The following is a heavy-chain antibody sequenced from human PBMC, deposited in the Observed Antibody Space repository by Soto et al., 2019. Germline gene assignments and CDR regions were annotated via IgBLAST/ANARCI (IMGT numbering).Heavy chain of an antibody. D-gene: IGHD3-10*01. J-gene: IGHJ4*02. Sequence: PGGSLRLSCAASGFTFSSYWMSWVRQAPGKGLEWVANIKQDGSEKYYVDSVKGRFTISRDNAKNSLYLQMNSLRAEDTAVYYCARVLPILYYGSGSSGYFDYWGQGTLVTVSS. CDR2: IKQDGSEK. CDR1: GFTFSSYW. CDR3: ARVLPILYYGSGSSGYFDY. V-gene: IGHV3-7*01.